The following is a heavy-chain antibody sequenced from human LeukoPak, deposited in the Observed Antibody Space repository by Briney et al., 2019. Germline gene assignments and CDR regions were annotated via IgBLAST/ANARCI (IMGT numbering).Heavy chain of an antibody. CDR3: ARRYGSGSYVDY. Sequence: GGSLRLSCAASGFTFSDYYMSWIRQAPGKGLEWVSYISTSSSYTYYADSVKGRFTISRDNAKNSLYLQMNSLRAEDTAVYYCARRYGSGSYVDYWGQGTLVTVSS. D-gene: IGHD3-10*01. V-gene: IGHV3-11*03. CDR2: ISTSSSYT. J-gene: IGHJ4*02. CDR1: GFTFSDYY.